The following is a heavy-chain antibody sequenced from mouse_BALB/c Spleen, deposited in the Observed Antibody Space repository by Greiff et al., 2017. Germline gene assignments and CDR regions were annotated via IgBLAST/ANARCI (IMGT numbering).Heavy chain of an antibody. CDR1: GFTFSSYA. CDR3: ASYYGNYFDY. CDR2: ISSGGSYT. J-gene: IGHJ3*01. Sequence: EVMLVESGGGLVKPGGSLKLSCAASGFTFSSYAMSWVRQSPEKRLEWVAEISSGGSYTYYPDTVTGRFTISRDNAKNTLYLEMSSLRSEDTAMYYCASYYGNYFDYWGQGTLVTVSA. D-gene: IGHD2-1*01. V-gene: IGHV5-9-4*01.